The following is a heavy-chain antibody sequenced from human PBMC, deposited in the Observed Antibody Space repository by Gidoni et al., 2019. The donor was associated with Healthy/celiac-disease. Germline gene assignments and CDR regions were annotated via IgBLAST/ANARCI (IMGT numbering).Heavy chain of an antibody. D-gene: IGHD6-13*01. Sequence: EVQLVESGGGLVQPGGSLRLSCAASGFTFSSYEMNWVRQAPGRGLEWVSYISSRGSTIYYADSVKGRFTISRDNAKNSLYLQMNSLRAEDTAVYYCAREDGAAAVYDFDYWGQGTLVTVSS. J-gene: IGHJ4*02. CDR2: ISSRGSTI. V-gene: IGHV3-48*03. CDR3: AREDGAAAVYDFDY. CDR1: GFTFSSYE.